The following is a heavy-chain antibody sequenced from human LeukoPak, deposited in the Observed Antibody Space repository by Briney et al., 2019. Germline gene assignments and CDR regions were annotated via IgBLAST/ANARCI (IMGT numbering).Heavy chain of an antibody. CDR3: ARRTRSEHWFDP. V-gene: IGHV4-39*01. Sequence: SETLSLTCTVSGGSIISSSYYWGWIRQPPGKGLEWIGTIYYSGSTYYNPSLKSRVTISVDTSKNQFSLNLRSVTAADTAVYYFARRTRSEHWFDPWGRGTLVTVSS. J-gene: IGHJ5*02. CDR1: GGSIISSSYY. D-gene: IGHD1-1*01. CDR2: IYYSGST.